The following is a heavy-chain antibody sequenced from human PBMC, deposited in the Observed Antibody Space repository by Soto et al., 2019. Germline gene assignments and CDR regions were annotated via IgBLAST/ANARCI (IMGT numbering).Heavy chain of an antibody. CDR2: IEGVGTGT. J-gene: IGHJ4*02. CDR1: GFTFTNYW. CDR3: TPVFEY. V-gene: IGHV3-74*01. Sequence: EVQLVQSGGGSVQPGGSLRLSCAASGFTFTNYWMHWVRQVPGKGLVWVSRIEGVGTGTSYSDSVRGRFTISRDNAENMLYLQMTSLRAEDTAVYYCTPVFEYWGQGTLVTVSS.